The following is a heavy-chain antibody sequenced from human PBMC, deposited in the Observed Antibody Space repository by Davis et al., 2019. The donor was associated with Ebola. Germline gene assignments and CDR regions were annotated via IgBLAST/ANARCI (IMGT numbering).Heavy chain of an antibody. CDR1: GDSITSSGRY. D-gene: IGHD2-8*01. CDR2: IYYSGST. CDR3: ARQLGYCTNGVCYITLNWFDP. J-gene: IGHJ5*02. Sequence: SETLSLTCSVSGDSITSSGRYWGWIRQPPGKGLEWIGSIYYSGSTYYNPSLKSRVTISVDTSKNQFSLKLSSVTAADTAVYYCARQLGYCTNGVCYITLNWFDPWGQGTLVTVSS. V-gene: IGHV4-39*01.